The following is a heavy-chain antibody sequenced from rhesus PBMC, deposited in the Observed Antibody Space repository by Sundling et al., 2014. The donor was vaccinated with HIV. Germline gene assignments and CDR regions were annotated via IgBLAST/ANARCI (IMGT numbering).Heavy chain of an antibody. J-gene: IGHJ4*01. CDR3: VREGGYLHWLFYDY. Sequence: QVQLQESGPGLVKPSETLPLTCAVSGASISSNYWSWIRQAPGKGLEWIGRIYGSGGSTDYNPSLKSRVTISKDTSKNQFSLKLNSMTAADTAIYYCVREGGYLHWLFYDYWGQGVLVTVSS. D-gene: IGHD3-3*01. CDR2: IYGSGGST. CDR1: GASISSNY. V-gene: IGHV4S2*01.